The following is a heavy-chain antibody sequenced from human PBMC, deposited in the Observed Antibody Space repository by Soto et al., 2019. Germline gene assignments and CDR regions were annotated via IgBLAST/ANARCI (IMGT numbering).Heavy chain of an antibody. Sequence: SETLSLTCTVSGGSISSSSYYWGWIRQPPGKGLEWIGSIYYSGSTYHNPSLKSRVTISVDTSKNQFSLKLSSVTAADTAVYYCARHRYCSGGSCYSYYYYGMDVWGQGTTVTVSS. D-gene: IGHD2-15*01. CDR2: IYYSGST. J-gene: IGHJ6*02. CDR1: GGSISSSSYY. V-gene: IGHV4-39*01. CDR3: ARHRYCSGGSCYSYYYYGMDV.